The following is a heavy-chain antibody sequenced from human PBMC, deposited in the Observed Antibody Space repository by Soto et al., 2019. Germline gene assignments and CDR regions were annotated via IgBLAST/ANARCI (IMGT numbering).Heavy chain of an antibody. D-gene: IGHD3-9*01. CDR2: INHSGST. CDR3: VRDLSTIFFDY. CDR1: GGSFSGYY. J-gene: IGHJ4*02. Sequence: QVQLQQWGAGLLKPSETLSLTCAVYGGSFSGYYWSWIRQPPGKGLEWIGEINHSGSTNYNPPLKSAVTISVDTSKNQFSLKLSSVTAADTAVYYCVRDLSTIFFDYWGQGTLVTVSS. V-gene: IGHV4-34*01.